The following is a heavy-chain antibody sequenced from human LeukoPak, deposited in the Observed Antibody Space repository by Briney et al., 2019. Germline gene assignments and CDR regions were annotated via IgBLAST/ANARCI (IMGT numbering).Heavy chain of an antibody. CDR3: ARGFYTYGDYYADYYYGMDV. D-gene: IGHD4-17*01. J-gene: IGHJ6*02. Sequence: SESLYLTCAVYVGVFSGYYCSWIRHPPWKGLEWIAEMNRSGSTNYNPSLKSRVTISVDTSKNQFSLKLSSVTAADTAVYYCARGFYTYGDYYADYYYGMDVWGQGTTVTVSS. CDR2: MNRSGST. CDR1: VGVFSGYY. V-gene: IGHV4-34*01.